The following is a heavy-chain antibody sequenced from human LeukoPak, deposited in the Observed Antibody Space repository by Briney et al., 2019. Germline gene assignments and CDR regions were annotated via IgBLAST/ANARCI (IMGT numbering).Heavy chain of an antibody. V-gene: IGHV4-34*01. D-gene: IGHD3-16*01. J-gene: IGHJ6*02. Sequence: SETLSLTCAVYGGSFSGYYWSWIRQPPGKGLEWIGEINHSGSTNYNPSLKSRVTISVDTSKNQFSLKLSSVTAADTAVYYCARFRGGWKYHYYYGMDVWGQGTTVTVSS. CDR1: GGSFSGYY. CDR3: ARFRGGWKYHYYYGMDV. CDR2: INHSGST.